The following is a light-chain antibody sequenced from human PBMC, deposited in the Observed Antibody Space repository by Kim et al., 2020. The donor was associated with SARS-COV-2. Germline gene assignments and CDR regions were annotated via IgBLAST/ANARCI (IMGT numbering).Light chain of an antibody. CDR1: NIGSKS. CDR2: YDS. CDR3: QVWDSSSVHRV. V-gene: IGLV3-21*04. J-gene: IGLJ3*02. Sequence: SYELTQPPSVSVAPGKPARITCGGNNIGSKSVHWYQQKPGQAPVLVIYYDSDRPSGIPERFSGSNSGNTATLTISRVEAGDEADYYCQVWDSSSVHRVFGGGTQLTVL.